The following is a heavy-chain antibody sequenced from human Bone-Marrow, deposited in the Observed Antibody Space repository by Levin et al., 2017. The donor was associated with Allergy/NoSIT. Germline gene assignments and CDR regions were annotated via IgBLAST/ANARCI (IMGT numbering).Heavy chain of an antibody. J-gene: IGHJ6*02. CDR3: ARNPNWNYRFYNYGMDV. V-gene: IGHV3-74*01. CDR1: GFRFGDHA. Sequence: GESLKISCAASGFRFGDHAMHWVRQAPGKGLVWVSRINSDGTSPIYADSVKGRFIISRDNAMNTLYLQMNRLRAEDTGVYYCARNPNWNYRFYNYGMDVWGQGTTVTVSS. D-gene: IGHD1-7*01. CDR2: INSDGTSP.